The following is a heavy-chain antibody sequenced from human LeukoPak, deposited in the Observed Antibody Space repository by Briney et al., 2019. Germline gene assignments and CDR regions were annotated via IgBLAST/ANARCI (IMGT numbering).Heavy chain of an antibody. J-gene: IGHJ4*02. CDR1: GYSLTRGYY. D-gene: IGHD3-3*01. V-gene: IGHV4-38-2*02. CDR2: NHHSWST. CDR3: ARTEHYDSWIGYLGYFDY. Sequence: SDTLPLTCTVSGYSLTRGYYWGLIRPPPRKGLEWIGSNHHSWSTHYNPSLNSRVTMSLATSRTQVSLKLSSVTAADTAVYYCARTEHYDSWIGYLGYFDYWGQGTLVTVSS.